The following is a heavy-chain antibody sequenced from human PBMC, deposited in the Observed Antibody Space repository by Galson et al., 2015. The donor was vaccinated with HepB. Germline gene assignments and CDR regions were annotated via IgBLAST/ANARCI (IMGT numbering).Heavy chain of an antibody. J-gene: IGHJ2*01. CDR2: IYSGGST. CDR1: GFTVSSNY. Sequence: SLRLSCAASGFTVSSNYMSWVRQAPGKGLEWVSVIYSGGSTYYADSVKGRFTIPRDYSKNTLYLQMNSLRAEATAVYYCARDGYSSSWYVRYFDLWGRGTLVTVSS. D-gene: IGHD6-13*01. CDR3: ARDGYSSSWYVRYFDL. V-gene: IGHV3-66*01.